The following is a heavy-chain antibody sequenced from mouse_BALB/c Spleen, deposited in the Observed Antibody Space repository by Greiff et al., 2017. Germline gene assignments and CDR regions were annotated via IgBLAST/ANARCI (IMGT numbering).Heavy chain of an antibody. D-gene: IGHD3-2*01. V-gene: IGHV5-9-4*01. CDR2: ISSGGSYT. J-gene: IGHJ3*01. Sequence: EVQLVESGGGLVKPGGSLKLSCAASGFTFSSYAMSWVRQSPEKRLEWVAEISSGGSYTYYPDTVTGRFTISRDNAKNTLYLEMSSLRSEDTAMYYCAREGQLGLRSFFAYWGQGTLVTVSA. CDR1: GFTFSSYA. CDR3: AREGQLGLRSFFAY.